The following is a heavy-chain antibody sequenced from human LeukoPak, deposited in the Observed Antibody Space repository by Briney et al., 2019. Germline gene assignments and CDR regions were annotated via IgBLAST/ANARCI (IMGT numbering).Heavy chain of an antibody. CDR1: GGSISSSSYY. J-gene: IGHJ3*02. V-gene: IGHV4-39*07. CDR2: IYYSGST. D-gene: IGHD3-22*01. Sequence: SETLSLTCTVSGGSISSSSYYWGWIRQPPGKGLEWIGSIYYSGSTYYNPSLKSRVTISVDTSKNQFSLKLSSVTAADTAVYYCASEGGGSLYDSSGYYWDDAFDIWGQGTMVTVSS. CDR3: ASEGGGSLYDSSGYYWDDAFDI.